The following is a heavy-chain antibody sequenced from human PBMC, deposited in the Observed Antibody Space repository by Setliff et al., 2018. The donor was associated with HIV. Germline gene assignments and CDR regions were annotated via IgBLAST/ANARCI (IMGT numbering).Heavy chain of an antibody. Sequence: PGGSLRLSCAASGFSLSYHGMHWVRQAPGKGLEWVAIIWYDGSNEYYADSVKGRFTISRDNSKNTLCLQMDSLRAEDTAVYYCVRDQNTPSRCRSKTCINPGDYWGLGTLVTVSS. V-gene: IGHV3-33*01. J-gene: IGHJ4*02. D-gene: IGHD2-2*01. CDR3: VRDQNTPSRCRSKTCINPGDY. CDR2: IWYDGSNE. CDR1: GFSLSYHG.